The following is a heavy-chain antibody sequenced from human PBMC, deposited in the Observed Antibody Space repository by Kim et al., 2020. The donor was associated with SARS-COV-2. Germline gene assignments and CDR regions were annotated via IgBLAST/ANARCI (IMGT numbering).Heavy chain of an antibody. CDR1: GFAFHDYA. CDR3: AKDVSHTDMGYYYYGLDV. CDR2: ISGDGGFT. D-gene: IGHD5-18*01. J-gene: IGHJ6*02. V-gene: IGHV3-43*02. Sequence: GGSLRLSCAASGFAFHDYAMHWVRQAPGKGLEWVSLISGDGGFTVYADSVKGRLTISRDNSKNSLYLEMNSLGTADTAFYYCAKDVSHTDMGYYYYGLDVWGQGTTLTVSS.